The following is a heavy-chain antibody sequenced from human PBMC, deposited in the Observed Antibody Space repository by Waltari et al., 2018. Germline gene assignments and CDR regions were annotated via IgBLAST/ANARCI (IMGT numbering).Heavy chain of an antibody. J-gene: IGHJ5*02. Sequence: EVQLVQSGAEVTKPGDSLQISCKVSGYSFTTYWIARVRQTPGKALEWMGIICPVHSDTIYSRSIQGQVTISADKSSSTAFLQWSSLKASDTAMYYCARRRSGIASGSFSAWLDPWGQGTLVTVSS. CDR2: ICPVHSDT. CDR3: ARRRSGIASGSFSAWLDP. V-gene: IGHV5-51*01. CDR1: GYSFTTYW. D-gene: IGHD6-13*01.